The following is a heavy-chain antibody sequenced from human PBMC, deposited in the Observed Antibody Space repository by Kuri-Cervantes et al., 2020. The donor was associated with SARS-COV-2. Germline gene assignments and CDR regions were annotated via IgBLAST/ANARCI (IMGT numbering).Heavy chain of an antibody. CDR1: GGSFSGYY. D-gene: IGHD2-15*01. V-gene: IGHV4-34*11. J-gene: IGHJ5*02. CDR2: IYYSGST. Sequence: SETLSLTCAVYGGSFSGYYWSWIRQPPGKGLEWIGYIYYSGSTNYNPSLKSRVTISVDTSKNQFSLKLSSVTAADTAVYYCARTGVGSVSFDPWGQGTLVTVSS. CDR3: ARTGVGSVSFDP.